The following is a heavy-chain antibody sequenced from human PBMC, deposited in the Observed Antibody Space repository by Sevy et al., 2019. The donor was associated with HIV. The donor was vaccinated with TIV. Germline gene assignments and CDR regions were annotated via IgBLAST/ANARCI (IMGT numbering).Heavy chain of an antibody. Sequence: GGSLRLSCAASGFTFSSYSMNWVRQAPGKGLEWVSSISSSSSYIYYAYSVKGRFTISRDNAKNSLYLQMNSLRAEDTAVYYCAREFVSSSGEYYYYYGMDVWGQGTTVTVSS. CDR2: ISSSSSYI. V-gene: IGHV3-21*01. D-gene: IGHD6-6*01. CDR3: AREFVSSSGEYYYYYGMDV. J-gene: IGHJ6*02. CDR1: GFTFSSYS.